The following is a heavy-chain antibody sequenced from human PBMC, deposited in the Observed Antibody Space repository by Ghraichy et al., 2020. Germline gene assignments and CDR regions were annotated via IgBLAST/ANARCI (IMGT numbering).Heavy chain of an antibody. CDR3: ARVMPFRVDGHTYYYDTLGY. V-gene: IGHV3-30-3*01. CDR1: GFTFSSYA. Sequence: GGSLRLSCAASGFTFSSYAMHWVRQAPGKGLEWVAVISYDGSNKYYADSVKGRFTISRDNSKNTLYLQMNSLRAEDTAVYYCARVMPFRVDGHTYYYDTLGYWGQGTLVTVSS. CDR2: ISYDGSNK. D-gene: IGHD3-22*01. J-gene: IGHJ4*02.